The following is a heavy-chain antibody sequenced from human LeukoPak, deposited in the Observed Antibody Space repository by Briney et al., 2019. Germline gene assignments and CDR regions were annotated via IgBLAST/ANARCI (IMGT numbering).Heavy chain of an antibody. Sequence: GGSLRLSCGASVYRFSGSYMGWVREAPGKVVEWVALMGLAGSVTYYVESVKGRFTISRDTTKTLLYPQMNKLRAEDTAIYYCVIDRGARWGQGTLVTVSS. CDR3: VIDRGAR. J-gene: IGHJ4*02. V-gene: IGHV3-7*01. CDR2: MGLAGSVT. CDR1: VYRFSGSY.